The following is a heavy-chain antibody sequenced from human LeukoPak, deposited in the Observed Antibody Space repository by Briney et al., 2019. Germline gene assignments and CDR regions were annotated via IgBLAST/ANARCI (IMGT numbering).Heavy chain of an antibody. CDR3: ARESPTYCSSTSCPRGYYYYYMDV. CDR2: IIPILGTA. D-gene: IGHD2-2*01. J-gene: IGHJ6*03. Sequence: SVKVSCKASGGTFSSYAISWVRQAPGQGLEWMGGIIPILGTANYAQKFQGRVTITADESTSTAYMELSSLRSEDTAVYYCARESPTYCSSTSCPRGYYYYYMDVWGKGTTVTVSS. CDR1: GGTFSSYA. V-gene: IGHV1-69*13.